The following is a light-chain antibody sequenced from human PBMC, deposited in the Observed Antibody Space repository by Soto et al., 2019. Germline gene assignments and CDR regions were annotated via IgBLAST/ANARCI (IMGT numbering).Light chain of an antibody. V-gene: IGKV1-5*03. CDR1: QSISTW. CDR2: KAS. Sequence: DIQMTQSPSTLSASVGDRGTITCRASQSISTWLAWYQQEPGKDPKLRIHKASSLQSWVQSRFSGRGSGTDFTLNISXXXXDDFATYYCQQYNXXXPTFGQATRXEX. J-gene: IGKJ1*01. CDR3: QQYNXXXPT.